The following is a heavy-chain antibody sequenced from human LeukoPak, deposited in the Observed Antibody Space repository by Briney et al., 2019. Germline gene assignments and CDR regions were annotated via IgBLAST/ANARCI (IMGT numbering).Heavy chain of an antibody. D-gene: IGHD1-1*01. V-gene: IGHV4-39*01. CDR2: IYYSGRT. CDR3: ARGNWNDVVGYYFDY. Sequence: SETLSLTCTVSAGSISSSNYYWGWIRQPPGKGLEWIGSIYYSGRTYYNPSLKSRVTISVNTSKKQFSLKLSSVTAADTAVYYCARGNWNDVVGYYFDYWGQGTLVTVPS. CDR1: AGSISSSNYY. J-gene: IGHJ4*02.